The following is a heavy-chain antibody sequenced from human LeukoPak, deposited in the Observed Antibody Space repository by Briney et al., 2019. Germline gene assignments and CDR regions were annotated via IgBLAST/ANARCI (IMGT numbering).Heavy chain of an antibody. J-gene: IGHJ4*02. CDR1: GFTFSTST. D-gene: IGHD6-19*01. CDR3: ARDSSYSSGWYGY. V-gene: IGHV3-21*04. CDR2: IGPSSSNI. Sequence: GGSLRLSCAASGFTFSTSTMNWVRQAPGQGLEWVSSIGPSSSNIYYTDSVRGRFTISRDNAKNSLYLQMNSLRAEDTALYYCARDSSYSSGWYGYWGQGTLVTVSS.